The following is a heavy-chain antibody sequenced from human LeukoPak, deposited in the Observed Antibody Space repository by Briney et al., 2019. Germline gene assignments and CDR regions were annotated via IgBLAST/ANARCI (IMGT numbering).Heavy chain of an antibody. CDR2: IYYSGST. CDR3: ARHPDDYVWGSYRPNWFDP. V-gene: IGHV4-39*01. CDR1: GGSISSSSYY. D-gene: IGHD3-16*02. Sequence: PSETLSLTCTVSGGSISSSSYYWGWIRQPPGKGLEWIGSIYYSGSTYYNPSLKSRVTISVHTSKNQFSLKLSSVTAADTAVYYCARHPDDYVWGSYRPNWFDPWGQGTLVTVSS. J-gene: IGHJ5*02.